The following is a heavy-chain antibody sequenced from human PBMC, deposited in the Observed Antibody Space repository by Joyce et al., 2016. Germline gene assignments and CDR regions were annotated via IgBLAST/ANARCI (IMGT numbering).Heavy chain of an antibody. Sequence: EVQLLESGGGLVQPGGSPRLSCAASGFTFSSYAMNWVRQTPGKGLEWGSAISATGGSTYYADSVKGRFTISRDSSKNTLYLQMNSLRAEDTAVYYCAKSSGSGSTYYFDFWGQGTLVTVSS. CDR3: AKSSGSGSTYYFDF. CDR1: GFTFSSYA. CDR2: ISATGGST. V-gene: IGHV3-23*01. D-gene: IGHD3-10*01. J-gene: IGHJ4*02.